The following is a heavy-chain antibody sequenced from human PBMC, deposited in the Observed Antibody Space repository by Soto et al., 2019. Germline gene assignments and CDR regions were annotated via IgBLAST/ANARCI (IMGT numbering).Heavy chain of an antibody. CDR3: AHAYGGRSLY. D-gene: IGHD1-26*01. CDR1: GFSLSTDRVG. Sequence: QITLKESGPTLVKPTQTLTQTCTFSGFSLSTDRVGVGWIHQPPGKALDWLAVIYWDDSKTYSPSLKSRLTITKDTSKNQVVLTMTNMDPVDIATYYCAHAYGGRSLYWGQGTLVTVSS. CDR2: IYWDDSK. J-gene: IGHJ4*02. V-gene: IGHV2-5*02.